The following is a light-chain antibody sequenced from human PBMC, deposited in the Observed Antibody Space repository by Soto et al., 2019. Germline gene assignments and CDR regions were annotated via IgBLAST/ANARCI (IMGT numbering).Light chain of an antibody. Sequence: QSALTQPDSVSGSPGQSITISCTGTSSDVGGYNYVSWYQQHPGKAPKLMIYDVSNRPSGVSNRFSGSKSGNTASLTISGLQAEDEADYYCSSYTSSSIVVFGGGTKLTVL. V-gene: IGLV2-14*01. J-gene: IGLJ2*01. CDR3: SSYTSSSIVV. CDR2: DVS. CDR1: SSDVGGYNY.